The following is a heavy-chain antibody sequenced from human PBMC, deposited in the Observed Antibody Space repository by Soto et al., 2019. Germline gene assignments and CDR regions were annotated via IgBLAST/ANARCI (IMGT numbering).Heavy chain of an antibody. Sequence: QVHLVQSGAEVKKPGASVKVSCKGSGYAFTTYGITWVRQAPGQGLEWMGWISAHNGNTNYAQKLQARVTLTRDTSTSTAYMELRSLRSDDTAVYYCARGRYGDYWGQGAVVTVSS. J-gene: IGHJ4*02. CDR2: ISAHNGNT. D-gene: IGHD1-1*01. V-gene: IGHV1-18*01. CDR3: ARGRYGDY. CDR1: GYAFTTYG.